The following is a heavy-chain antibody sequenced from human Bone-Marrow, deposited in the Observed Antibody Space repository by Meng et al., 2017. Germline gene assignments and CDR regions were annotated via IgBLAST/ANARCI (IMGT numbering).Heavy chain of an antibody. CDR3: ARVPSAYSSSWYLIDY. CDR2: INPNSGGT. Sequence: ASVKVSCKASGYTFTGYYMHWVRQAPGQGLEWMGWINPNSGGTNYAQKFQGRVTMTRDTSISTAYMELSRLRSDDTAVYYCARVPSAYSSSWYLIDYWGQGTLVTVSS. V-gene: IGHV1-2*02. CDR1: GYTFTGYY. D-gene: IGHD6-13*01. J-gene: IGHJ4*02.